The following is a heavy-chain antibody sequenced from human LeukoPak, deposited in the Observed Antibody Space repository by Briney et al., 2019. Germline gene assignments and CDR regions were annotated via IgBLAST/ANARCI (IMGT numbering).Heavy chain of an antibody. Sequence: SQTLSLTCAISGDSVSSNSAAWNWIRQSPSRGLEWLGRTYYRSKWYNDYAVSVKGRITINPDTSKNQFSLQLNSVTPEDTAVYYCARARIVAAAGDNFDYWGQGTLVTVSS. D-gene: IGHD6-13*01. CDR2: TYYRSKWYN. CDR1: GDSVSSNSAA. V-gene: IGHV6-1*01. CDR3: ARARIVAAAGDNFDY. J-gene: IGHJ4*02.